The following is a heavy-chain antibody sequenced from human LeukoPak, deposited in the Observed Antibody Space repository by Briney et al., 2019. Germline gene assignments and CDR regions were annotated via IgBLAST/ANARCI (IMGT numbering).Heavy chain of an antibody. CDR1: GGSISSYY. J-gene: IGHJ4*02. D-gene: IGHD6-19*01. Sequence: SETLSLTCTVSGGSISSYYWSWIRQPPGKGLEWIGRIYTSGSTNYNPSLKSRVTMSVDTSKNQFPLKLSSVTAADTAVYYCARGVAGTGEDYFDYWGQGTLVTVSS. CDR3: ARGVAGTGEDYFDY. V-gene: IGHV4-4*07. CDR2: IYTSGST.